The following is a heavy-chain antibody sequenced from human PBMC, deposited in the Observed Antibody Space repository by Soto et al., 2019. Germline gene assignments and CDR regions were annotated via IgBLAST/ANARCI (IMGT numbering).Heavy chain of an antibody. V-gene: IGHV1-8*01. D-gene: IGHD1-7*01. CDR1: GYTFTSYD. CDR3: AKGTNWNYVDDY. Sequence: ASVKVSCKASGYTFTSYDINWVRQATGQGLEWMGWMNPNSGNTGYAQKFQGRVTMTRNTSISTAYMELSSLRSEDTAVYYCAKGTNWNYVDDYWGQGTLVTVSS. CDR2: MNPNSGNT. J-gene: IGHJ4*02.